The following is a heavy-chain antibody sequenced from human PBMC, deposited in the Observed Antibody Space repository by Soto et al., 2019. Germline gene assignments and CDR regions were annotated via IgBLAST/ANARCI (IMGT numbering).Heavy chain of an antibody. CDR2: INAGGGYT. Sequence: ASVKVSFKASGYSFTNYYMHWVRQAPGQGLEWMGTINAGGGYTTYAQRFQGRVTMTEDTSTDTAYMELSSLRSDDTAVYYCATDTLFDLEKNHYGMAVWGQGTTVTVSS. CDR3: ATDTLFDLEKNHYGMAV. CDR1: GYSFTNYY. V-gene: IGHV1-46*01. J-gene: IGHJ6*02.